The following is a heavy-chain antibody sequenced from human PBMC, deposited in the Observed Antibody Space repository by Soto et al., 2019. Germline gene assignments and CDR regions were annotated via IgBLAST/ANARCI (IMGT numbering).Heavy chain of an antibody. CDR3: AKDWGEGTAAETGAKGKGGYYYGMDV. CDR1: GFIFSSYG. Sequence: QVQLVESGGGVVQPGRSLRLSCAASGFIFSSYGMHWVRQAPGKGLEWVAVISYDGSNKYYADSVKGRFTISSSKNTLYLQMNSLRAEDTAVYYRAKDWGEGTAAETGAKGKGGYYYGMDVWGQGTTVTVSS. CDR2: ISYDGSNK. V-gene: IGHV3-30*18. J-gene: IGHJ6*02. D-gene: IGHD3-16*01.